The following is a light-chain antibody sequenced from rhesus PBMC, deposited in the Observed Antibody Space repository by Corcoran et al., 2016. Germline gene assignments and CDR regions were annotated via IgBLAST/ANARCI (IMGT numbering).Light chain of an antibody. V-gene: IGKV1-22*01. CDR3: QQYRTRTLT. CDR2: KAA. Sequence: DIQMTQSPSSLSASVGDTVTITCRASQRISSWFAWYQQQPGKAPNLLISKAAKLQSGVPSRFSGRGSGTDFTLTISSLQSEDFETYYCQQYRTRTLTFGGGTKVELK. CDR1: QRISSW. J-gene: IGKJ4*01.